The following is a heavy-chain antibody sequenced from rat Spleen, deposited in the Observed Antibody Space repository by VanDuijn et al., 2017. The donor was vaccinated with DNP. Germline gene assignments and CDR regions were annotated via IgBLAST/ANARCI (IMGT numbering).Heavy chain of an antibody. J-gene: IGHJ4*01. Sequence: EVQLVESGGGLVQPGRSMKLSCAASGFTFSTFPMAWVRQAPKKGLEWVATIIYDGSRTYYRDSVKGRFTISRDDAKDTLSLQMNSLRTEDTATYYCARVGDLHDGGDGDVLDVWGQGTSVTVSS. D-gene: IGHD1-12*02. CDR3: ARVGDLHDGGDGDVLDV. CDR2: IIYDGSRT. CDR1: GFTFSTFP. V-gene: IGHV5-7*01.